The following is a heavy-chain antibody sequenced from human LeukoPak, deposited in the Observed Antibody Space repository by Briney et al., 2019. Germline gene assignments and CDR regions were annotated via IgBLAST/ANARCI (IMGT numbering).Heavy chain of an antibody. CDR1: GYSFTSYW. CDR2: IYPRDSDT. CDR3: ARRQILTGYCSFDY. J-gene: IGHJ4*02. Sequence: GESLKVSCKGSGYSFTSYWIGWVRQMPGKGLEWMGIIYPRDSDTRYSPSFQGQVTISADKSINTAYLQWSSLKASDTAMYYCARRQILTGYCSFDYWGQGTLVTVSS. V-gene: IGHV5-51*01. D-gene: IGHD3-9*01.